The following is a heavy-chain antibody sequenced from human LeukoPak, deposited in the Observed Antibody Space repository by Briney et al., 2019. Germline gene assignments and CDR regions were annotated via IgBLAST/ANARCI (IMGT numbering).Heavy chain of an antibody. CDR3: ARAYSSASWFDP. CDR2: IYDSGIT. D-gene: IGHD3-22*01. CDR1: GVSTNSLY. V-gene: IGHV4-59*11. Sequence: PSETLSLTCSVSGVSTNSLYFIWLRQSPGKGLEWIGYIYDSGITKYNPSLKSRVTISVDTSKKQFSLRLRSVTAADTAVYFCARAYSSASWFDPWGQGTLVTVSS. J-gene: IGHJ5*02.